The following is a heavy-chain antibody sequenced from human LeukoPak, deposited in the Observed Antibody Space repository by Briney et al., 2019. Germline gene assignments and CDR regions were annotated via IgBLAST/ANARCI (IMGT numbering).Heavy chain of an antibody. CDR1: GFTFSSYW. J-gene: IGHJ4*02. CDR2: IKQDGSGK. D-gene: IGHD3-22*01. CDR3: ARSDSSGYRGGGYFDY. Sequence: PGGSLRLSCAASGFTFSSYWMSWVRQAPGKGLEWVANIKQDGSGKYYVDSVKGRFTISRDNAKNSLYLQMNSLRAEDTAVYYCARSDSSGYRGGGYFDYWGQGTLVTVSS. V-gene: IGHV3-7*01.